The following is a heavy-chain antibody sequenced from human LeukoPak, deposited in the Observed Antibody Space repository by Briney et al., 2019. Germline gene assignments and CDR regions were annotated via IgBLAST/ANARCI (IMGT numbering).Heavy chain of an antibody. CDR2: IKQDGSEK. CDR3: ARERSDCSGYYFDY. V-gene: IGHV3-7*01. J-gene: IGHJ4*02. CDR1: GFTFSSYW. D-gene: IGHD3-22*01. Sequence: GGSLRLSCAASGFTFSSYWMSWVRQAPGKGLEWVANIKQDGSEKYYVDSVKGRFTISRDNAKNSLYLQMNSLRAEDTAVYYCARERSDCSGYYFDYWGQGTLVTVSS.